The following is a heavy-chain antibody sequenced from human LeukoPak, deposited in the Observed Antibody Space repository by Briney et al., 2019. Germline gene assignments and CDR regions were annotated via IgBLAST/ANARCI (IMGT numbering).Heavy chain of an antibody. CDR3: ARDLTTTYPNCSDP. V-gene: IGHV1-18*01. J-gene: IGHJ5*02. CDR2: ISVYNGNT. Sequence: GASVKVSCKASGYTFTTFGISWVRQAPGQGLEWMGWISVYNGNTNYAQKFQGRVTMTTDTSTSTAYMDLRSLRSDDTAIYYCARDLTTTYPNCSDPWGQGTLVNVSS. CDR1: GYTFTTFG. D-gene: IGHD1-1*01.